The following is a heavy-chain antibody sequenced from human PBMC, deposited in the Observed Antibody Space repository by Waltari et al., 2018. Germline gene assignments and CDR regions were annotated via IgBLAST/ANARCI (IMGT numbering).Heavy chain of an antibody. D-gene: IGHD3-3*01. CDR2: IYYSGST. Sequence: QVQLQESGPGLVKPSETLSLTCTVSGGSISSHYWSWIRQPPGKGLEWIGYIYYSGSTNYTPSLKSRVTISVDTSKNQFSLKLSSVTAADTAVYYCARGYYDFWSGTDYWGQGTLVTVSS. V-gene: IGHV4-59*11. CDR3: ARGYYDFWSGTDY. CDR1: GGSISSHY. J-gene: IGHJ4*02.